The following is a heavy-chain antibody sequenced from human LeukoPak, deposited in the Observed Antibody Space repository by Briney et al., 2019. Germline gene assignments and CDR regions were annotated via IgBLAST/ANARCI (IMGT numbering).Heavy chain of an antibody. CDR2: ISSSSSTI. D-gene: IGHD6-13*01. V-gene: IGHV3-48*02. CDR3: ARVRAGYSSSWPFDY. J-gene: IGHJ4*02. Sequence: GGSLRLSCAASGFTFSSYSMNWVRQAPGKGLEWVSYISSSSSTIYYADSVKGRFTISRDNAKNSLYLQVNSLRDEDTAVYYCARVRAGYSSSWPFDYWGQGTLVTVSS. CDR1: GFTFSSYS.